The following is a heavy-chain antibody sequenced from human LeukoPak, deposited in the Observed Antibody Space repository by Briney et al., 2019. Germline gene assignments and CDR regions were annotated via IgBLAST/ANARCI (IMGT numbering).Heavy chain of an antibody. CDR2: ISGSGGST. CDR3: AKDRTYTDFDY. J-gene: IGHJ4*02. Sequence: PGGSLRLSCAASGFTFSSDAMSWVRQAPGKGLEWVSAISGSGGSTYYADSVKGRFTISIDNSKNTLYLQMNSLTVEDTAVYYCAKDRTYTDFDYWGQGTLVTVSS. V-gene: IGHV3-23*01. D-gene: IGHD1-14*01. CDR1: GFTFSSDA.